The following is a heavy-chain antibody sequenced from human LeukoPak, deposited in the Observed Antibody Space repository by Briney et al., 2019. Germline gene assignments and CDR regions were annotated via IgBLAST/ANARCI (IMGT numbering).Heavy chain of an antibody. Sequence: PGGSLRLSCAASGFTFSSYWMSWVRQAPGKGLEWVANIKQDGSEKYYVDSVKGRFTISRDNAKNSLYLQMNSLRADDTAVYYRAREGNSRTLYYYYMDVWGKGTTVTVSS. CDR1: GFTFSSYW. J-gene: IGHJ6*03. D-gene: IGHD2-2*01. CDR3: AREGNSRTLYYYYMDV. V-gene: IGHV3-7*01. CDR2: IKQDGSEK.